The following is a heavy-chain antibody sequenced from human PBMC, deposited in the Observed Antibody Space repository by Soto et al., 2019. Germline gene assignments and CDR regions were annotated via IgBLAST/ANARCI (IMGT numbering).Heavy chain of an antibody. CDR2: IVPMFGTS. D-gene: IGHD3-3*01. CDR3: NRGSDYDFWSGYL. Sequence: QERLVQSWAEVRKPGASVKVSCKVTGGTSTRYAINWVRQAHGQGLEWMGGIVPMFGTSKYAQKFQGRVTITADTSTYIAYMELRSLRSEDTAVYYCNRGSDYDFWSGYLWGQGTLVSVSS. J-gene: IGHJ4*02. CDR1: GGTSTRYA. V-gene: IGHV1-69*06.